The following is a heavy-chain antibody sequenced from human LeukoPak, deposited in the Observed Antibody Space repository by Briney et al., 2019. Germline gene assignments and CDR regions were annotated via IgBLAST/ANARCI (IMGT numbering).Heavy chain of an antibody. CDR1: GFTFSSYS. CDR3: ARGYSGSYYFSDY. Sequence: TGGSLRLSCAASGFTFSSYSMNWVRQAPGKGLEWVSSISSGSGYIYYADSVKGRFTISRDNAKNSLYLRMNSLRAEDTGVYYCARGYSGSYYFSDYWGQGTLVTVSS. CDR2: ISSGSGYI. D-gene: IGHD1-26*01. V-gene: IGHV3-21*01. J-gene: IGHJ4*02.